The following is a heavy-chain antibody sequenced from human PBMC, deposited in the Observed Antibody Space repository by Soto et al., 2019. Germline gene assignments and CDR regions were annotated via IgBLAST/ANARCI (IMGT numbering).Heavy chain of an antibody. Sequence: SETLSLTCAVYGGSFSGYYWTWIRQPPGEGLKWIGEINHSGFTTYNPSLKSRLTMSVDTSRSQFSLKLSSVTAADTAVYFCASFPFYRSSWTNPRYFDNWGQGTLVTVSS. V-gene: IGHV4-34*01. CDR2: INHSGFT. CDR1: GGSFSGYY. J-gene: IGHJ4*02. D-gene: IGHD6-13*01. CDR3: ASFPFYRSSWTNPRYFDN.